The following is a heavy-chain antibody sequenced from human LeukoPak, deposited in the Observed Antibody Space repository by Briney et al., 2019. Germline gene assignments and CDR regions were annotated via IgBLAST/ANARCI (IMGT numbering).Heavy chain of an antibody. V-gene: IGHV3-21*01. Sequence: PGGSLRLSCAASGFTFSSYSMNWVRQAPGKGLEWVSSISSSSSYIYYADSVKGRFTISRDNAKNSLYLQMNSLRAEDTAVYYCARDRGGSYYVDWFDPWGQGTLVTVSS. CDR2: ISSSSSYI. D-gene: IGHD1-26*01. J-gene: IGHJ5*02. CDR3: ARDRGGSYYVDWFDP. CDR1: GFTFSSYS.